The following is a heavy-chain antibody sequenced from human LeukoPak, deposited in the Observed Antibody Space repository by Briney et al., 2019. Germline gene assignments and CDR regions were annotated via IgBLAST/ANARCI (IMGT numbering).Heavy chain of an antibody. V-gene: IGHV3-21*01. CDR2: ISSSSSYI. CDR3: ARLLESYCSGGSCYPDY. CDR1: GFTFSSYS. D-gene: IGHD2-15*01. J-gene: IGHJ4*02. Sequence: GGSLRLSCAASGFTFSSYSMNWVRQAPGKGLEWVSSISSSSSYIYYADSVKGRFTISRDNAKNSLYLQMNSLRAEDTAVYYCARLLESYCSGGSCYPDYWGQGTLVTVSS.